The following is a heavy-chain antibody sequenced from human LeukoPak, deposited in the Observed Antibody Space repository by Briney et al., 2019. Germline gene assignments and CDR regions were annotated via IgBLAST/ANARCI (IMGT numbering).Heavy chain of an antibody. CDR1: GFTFSSYA. CDR3: ARGPWLWGGGYMDV. J-gene: IGHJ6*03. D-gene: IGHD3-22*01. Sequence: PGGSLRLSCAASGFTFSSYAMHRVRQAPGKGLEWVAVISYDGSNKYYADSVKGRFTISRDNSKNTLSLQMNSLRAEDTAVYYCARGPWLWGGGYMDVWGKGTTVTISS. V-gene: IGHV3-30*04. CDR2: ISYDGSNK.